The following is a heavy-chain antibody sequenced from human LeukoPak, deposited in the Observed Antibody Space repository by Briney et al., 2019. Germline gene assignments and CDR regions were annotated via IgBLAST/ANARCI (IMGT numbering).Heavy chain of an antibody. D-gene: IGHD3-16*01. CDR1: GCFISSYY. Sequence: SETLFLTCTVSGCFISSYYWSWIRQPPGKGLEWIGYIYTSGSTNYNPSLKSRVTISVDTSKNQFSLKLSSVTAADTAVYYCARHRRNVGGFDYWGQGTLVTVSS. V-gene: IGHV4-4*09. J-gene: IGHJ4*02. CDR2: IYTSGST. CDR3: ARHRRNVGGFDY.